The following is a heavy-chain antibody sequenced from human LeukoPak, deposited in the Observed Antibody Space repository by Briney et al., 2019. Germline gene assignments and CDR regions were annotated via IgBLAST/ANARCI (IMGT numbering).Heavy chain of an antibody. CDR2: IYYSGST. CDR1: GGSISSYY. Sequence: SETLSLTCTVSGGSISSYYWSWIRQPPGKGLEWIGYIYYSGSTNYNPSLKSRVTISVDTSKNQFSLKLSSVTAADTAVYYCARDGPHPCSYCEEYYFDYWGQGTLVTVSS. V-gene: IGHV4-59*01. CDR3: ARDGPHPCSYCEEYYFDY. D-gene: IGHD2-21*01. J-gene: IGHJ4*02.